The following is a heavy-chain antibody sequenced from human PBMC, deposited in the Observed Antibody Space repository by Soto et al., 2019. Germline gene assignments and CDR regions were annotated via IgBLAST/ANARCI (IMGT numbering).Heavy chain of an antibody. J-gene: IGHJ4*02. Sequence: QVQLVESGGGVAQTGRSLRLSCSASGVTLRNYGMHWVRQAPGTGQEWVADISYDASSEHYADSVKDRFSISSDNSNNTVSLHMNSLGPGDTAVYYCARDSPRLQIGVIDLWGQATLGTVSS. D-gene: IGHD2-21*01. CDR3: ARDSPRLQIGVIDL. V-gene: IGHV3-30*03. CDR1: GVTLRNYG. CDR2: ISYDASSE.